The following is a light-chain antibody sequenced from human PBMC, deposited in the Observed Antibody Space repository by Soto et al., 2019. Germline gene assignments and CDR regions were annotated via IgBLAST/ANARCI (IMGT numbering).Light chain of an antibody. CDR3: KQRSNWLT. Sequence: EIVLTQSPATLSLSPGERATLSCRASQSVSTYLAWYQQKPGQAPRLLIYDASKRATGIPARFSGGGSGTDFTLTISSLEPEGFAVYYCKQRSNWLTFGGGTKVEIK. J-gene: IGKJ4*01. CDR1: QSVSTY. V-gene: IGKV3-11*01. CDR2: DAS.